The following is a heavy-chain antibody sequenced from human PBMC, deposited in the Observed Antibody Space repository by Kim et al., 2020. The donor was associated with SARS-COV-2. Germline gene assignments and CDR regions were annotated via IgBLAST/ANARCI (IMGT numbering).Heavy chain of an antibody. Sequence: ADSGKGRITISRDNTKNSLYLQMNSLRVEDTAVYYCARGGGSSSSYGMDVWGQGTTVTVSS. V-gene: IGHV3-11*06. CDR3: ARGGGSSSSYGMDV. D-gene: IGHD6-13*01. J-gene: IGHJ6*02.